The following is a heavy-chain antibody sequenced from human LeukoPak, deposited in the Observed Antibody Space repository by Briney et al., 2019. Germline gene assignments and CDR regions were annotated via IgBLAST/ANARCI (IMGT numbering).Heavy chain of an antibody. CDR2: IYTSGST. D-gene: IGHD4-17*01. J-gene: IGHJ2*01. V-gene: IGHV4-61*02. CDR1: GGSISSGSYY. Sequence: SETLSLTCTVSGGSISSGSYYWSWIRQPAGKGLEWIGRIYTSGSTNYNPSLKSRVTISVDTSKNQFSLKLSSVTAADTAVYYCARTVTTINWYFDLWGRGTLVTVSS. CDR3: ARTVTTINWYFDL.